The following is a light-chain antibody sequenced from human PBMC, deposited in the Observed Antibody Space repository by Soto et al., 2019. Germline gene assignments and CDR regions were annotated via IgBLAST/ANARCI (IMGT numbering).Light chain of an antibody. J-gene: IGKJ4*01. CDR2: HTS. CDR3: QQYGGSPLT. Sequence: EIVLTQSPGTLSLSPGEGATLSCRASQSDSSFYLAWYQHKPGQAPRLLIYHTSIRATGIPDRFSGSGSGTDFTLTISRLEPEDFAVYYCQQYGGSPLTFGGGTKVEI. V-gene: IGKV3-20*01. CDR1: QSDSSFY.